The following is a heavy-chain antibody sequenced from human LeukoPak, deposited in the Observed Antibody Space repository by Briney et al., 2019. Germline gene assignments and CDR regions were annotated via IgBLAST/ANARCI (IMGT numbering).Heavy chain of an antibody. V-gene: IGHV3-23*01. CDR2: ISGSGGST. Sequence: PGGSLRLSCAASGFTFSSYAMSWVRQAPGKGLEWVSAISGSGGSTYYADSVKGRFTISRDNAKNSLYLQMNSLRAEDTAVYYCAKVYGSPGVIIAFDIWGQGTMVTDSS. CDR1: GFTFSSYA. D-gene: IGHD3-10*01. J-gene: IGHJ3*02. CDR3: AKVYGSPGVIIAFDI.